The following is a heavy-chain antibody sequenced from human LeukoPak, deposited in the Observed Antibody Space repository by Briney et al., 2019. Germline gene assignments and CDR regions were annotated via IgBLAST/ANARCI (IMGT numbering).Heavy chain of an antibody. V-gene: IGHV3-64*01. CDR1: GFTFSSYA. D-gene: IGHD2-15*01. CDR3: ASLAANYAFDI. CDR2: ISSNGGST. Sequence: TGGSLRLSCAASGFTFSSYAMHWVRQAPGKGLEHVSAISSNGGSTYYANSVKGRFTISRDNSKNTLYLQMGSLRAEDMAVYYCASLAANYAFDIWGQGTMVTVSS. J-gene: IGHJ3*02.